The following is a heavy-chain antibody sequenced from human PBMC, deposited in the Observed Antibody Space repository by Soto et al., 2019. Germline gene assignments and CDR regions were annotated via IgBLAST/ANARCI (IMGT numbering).Heavy chain of an antibody. CDR2: IYYSGGT. D-gene: IGHD6-6*01. CDR3: ARLFSSRDRRYYCYRMDV. V-gene: IGHV4-59*01. Sequence: SETLSLTCTVSGGSISSYYWSWIRQPPGKGLEWIGYIYYSGGTNYNPSLKSRVTISVDTSKNQFSLKLSSVTAADTAVYYCARLFSSRDRRYYCYRMDVWGQGTTVTVSS. CDR1: GGSISSYY. J-gene: IGHJ6*02.